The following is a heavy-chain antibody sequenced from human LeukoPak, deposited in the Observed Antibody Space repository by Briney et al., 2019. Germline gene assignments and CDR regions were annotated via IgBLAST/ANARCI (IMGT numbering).Heavy chain of an antibody. CDR3: ATTLNVATAGYF. D-gene: IGHD5-12*01. Sequence: GGSLRLSCAASGFTFSSYAMSWVRQAPGKGLEWVANVQQEGSEKYYLDSVKGRFTISRDNAKNSVYLQMNRLRAEDTAVYYCATTLNVATAGYFWGQGTLVIVSS. V-gene: IGHV3-7*01. J-gene: IGHJ4*02. CDR2: VQQEGSEK. CDR1: GFTFSSYA.